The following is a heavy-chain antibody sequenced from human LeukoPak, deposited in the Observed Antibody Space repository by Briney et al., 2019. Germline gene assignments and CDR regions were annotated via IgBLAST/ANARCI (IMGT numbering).Heavy chain of an antibody. Sequence: GGSLRLSCAASGFTFSSYWMSWVRQAPGKGLEWVANIKQDGSEKYYVDSVKGRFTISRDNAKNSLYLQMNSLRAEDTAVYYCARERAVAAAGTGLLGYWGQGTLVTVSS. CDR1: GFTFSSYW. CDR3: ARERAVAAAGTGLLGY. V-gene: IGHV3-7*01. J-gene: IGHJ4*02. D-gene: IGHD6-13*01. CDR2: IKQDGSEK.